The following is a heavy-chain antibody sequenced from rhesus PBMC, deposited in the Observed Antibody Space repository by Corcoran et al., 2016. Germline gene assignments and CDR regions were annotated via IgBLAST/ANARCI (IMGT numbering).Heavy chain of an antibody. D-gene: IGHD6-31*01. Sequence: QVQLQESGLGLVKPSETLSLTCTVSGGSISGYYWNWIRQIPGKGLEWIANIHGSGTTTHYKPSLKSRVTLSVDTSKNQFSLKLTSVTAADTAVYYCARQTSGWAVTDVWGPGVLVTVSS. J-gene: IGHJ5-1*01. CDR1: GGSISGYY. CDR3: ARQTSGWAVTDV. V-gene: IGHV4S11*01. CDR2: IHGSGTTT.